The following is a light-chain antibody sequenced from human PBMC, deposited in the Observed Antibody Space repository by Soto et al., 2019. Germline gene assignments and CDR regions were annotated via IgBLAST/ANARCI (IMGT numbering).Light chain of an antibody. CDR2: GAS. CDR1: RSISNY. J-gene: IGKJ3*01. V-gene: IGKV1-39*01. CDR3: QHSYTAPLS. Sequence: DIQKTQSPSSLSASVGDTVTIACRASRSISNYLNWYQQKPGRDPNLLIAGASTLQRGVPSSFSGSGSVSSFTFSITCLLPDDFAIYFCQHSYTAPLSFGRGTKV.